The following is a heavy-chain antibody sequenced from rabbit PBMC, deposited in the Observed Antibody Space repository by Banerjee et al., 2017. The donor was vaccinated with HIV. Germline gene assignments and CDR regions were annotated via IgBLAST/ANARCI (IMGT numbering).Heavy chain of an antibody. CDR1: GFSFSSNYD. Sequence: QSLEESGGDLVKPGASLTLTCTASGFSFSSNYDMCWVRQAPGKGLELIACIYTDTDSTWYASWAKGRFTISKTSSTTVTLQMTSLTAADTATYFCARGEAGSSYYKVNLWGPGTLVTVS. CDR2: IYTDTDST. D-gene: IGHD8-1*01. V-gene: IGHV1S40*01. J-gene: IGHJ4*01. CDR3: ARGEAGSSYYKVNL.